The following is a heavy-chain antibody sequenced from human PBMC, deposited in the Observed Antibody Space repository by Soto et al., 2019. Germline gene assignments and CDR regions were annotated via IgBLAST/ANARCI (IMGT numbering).Heavy chain of an antibody. CDR1: GFTFSSYS. Sequence: PGGSLRLSCAASGFTFSSYSMNWVRQAPGKELEWVSYISNSSSIIYYADSVKGRFTISRDNAKNSLYLQMNSLRAEDTAIYYCARGVPAAMSYFQYWGQGTLVTVSS. J-gene: IGHJ1*01. CDR3: ARGVPAAMSYFQY. CDR2: ISNSSSII. V-gene: IGHV3-48*01. D-gene: IGHD2-2*01.